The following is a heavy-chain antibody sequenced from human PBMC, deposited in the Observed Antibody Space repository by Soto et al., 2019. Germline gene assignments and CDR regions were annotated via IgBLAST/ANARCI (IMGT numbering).Heavy chain of an antibody. CDR1: GITLSSYA. D-gene: IGHD1-26*01. CDR2: ISASGGST. J-gene: IGHJ4*02. Sequence: PGGSLRLSCAASGITLSSYAMSWVRQAPGKGPEWVSGISASGGSTSYADSVKGRFTISRDNSKNTLYLQMNSLRADDTAVYHCAKGQYSGTYRFHFDYRGQGAFVTGSS. V-gene: IGHV3-23*01. CDR3: AKGQYSGTYRFHFDY.